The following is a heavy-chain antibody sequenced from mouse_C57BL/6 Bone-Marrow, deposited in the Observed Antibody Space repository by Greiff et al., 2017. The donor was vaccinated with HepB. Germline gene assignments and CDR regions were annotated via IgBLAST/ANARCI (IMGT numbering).Heavy chain of an antibody. J-gene: IGHJ2*01. CDR2: IDPENGDT. Sequence: VHVKQSGAELVRPGASVKLSCTASGFNIKDDYMHWVKQRPEQGLEWIGWIDPENGDTEYASKFQGKATITADTSSNTAYLQLSSLTSEDTAVYYCTTTLLLPFDYWGQGTTLTVSS. CDR3: TTTLLLPFDY. CDR1: GFNIKDDY. D-gene: IGHD1-1*01. V-gene: IGHV14-4*01.